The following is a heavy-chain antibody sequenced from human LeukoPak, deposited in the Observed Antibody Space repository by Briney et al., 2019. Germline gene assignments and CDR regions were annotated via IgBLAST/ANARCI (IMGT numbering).Heavy chain of an antibody. Sequence: GGSLRLSCAASGFTFSSYSMNWVRQAPGKGLEWVSVIYSGGSTYYADSVKGRFTISRDNSKNTLYLQMNSLRAEDTAVYYCARERVGATSDAFDIWGQGTMVTVSS. V-gene: IGHV3-53*01. CDR2: IYSGGST. J-gene: IGHJ3*02. CDR3: ARERVGATSDAFDI. CDR1: GFTFSSYS. D-gene: IGHD1-26*01.